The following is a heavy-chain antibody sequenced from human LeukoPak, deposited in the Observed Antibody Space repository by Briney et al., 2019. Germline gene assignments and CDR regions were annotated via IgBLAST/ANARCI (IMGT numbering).Heavy chain of an antibody. D-gene: IGHD1-26*01. CDR2: IYYSGST. J-gene: IGHJ3*02. V-gene: IGHV4-39*07. CDR3: ARDLWHLEWELLYAFDI. Sequence: KTSETLSLTCTVSGYSISSGSYYWGWIRQPPGKGLEWIGSIYYSGSTYYNPSLKSRVTISVDTSKNQFSLKLSSVTAADTAVYYCARDLWHLEWELLYAFDIWGQGTMVTVSS. CDR1: GYSISSGSYY.